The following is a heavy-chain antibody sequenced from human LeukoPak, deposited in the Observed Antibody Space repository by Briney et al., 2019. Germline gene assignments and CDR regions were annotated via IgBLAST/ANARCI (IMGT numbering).Heavy chain of an antibody. CDR1: GGSISSYY. CDR2: IYYSGST. V-gene: IGHV4-59*01. D-gene: IGHD6-19*01. Sequence: KPSETLSLTCTVSGGSISSYYWSWIRQPPGKGLEWIGYIYYSGSTNYNPSLKSRVTISVDTSKNQFYLKLSSVTAADTAVYYCARLAVAGYWYFDLWGRGTLVTVSS. J-gene: IGHJ2*01. CDR3: ARLAVAGYWYFDL.